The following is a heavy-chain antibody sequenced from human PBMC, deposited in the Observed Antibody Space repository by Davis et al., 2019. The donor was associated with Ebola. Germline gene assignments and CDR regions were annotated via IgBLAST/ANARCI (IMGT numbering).Heavy chain of an antibody. V-gene: IGHV4-39*01. Sequence: SETLSLTCTVSGGSISSYYWGWIRQPPGKGLEWIGSIYYSGSTYYNPSLKSRVTISVDTSKNQFSLKLSSVTAADTAVYYCARLGSPYDILTGYIDYWGQGTLVTVSS. D-gene: IGHD3-9*01. J-gene: IGHJ4*02. CDR2: IYYSGST. CDR1: GGSISSYY. CDR3: ARLGSPYDILTGYIDY.